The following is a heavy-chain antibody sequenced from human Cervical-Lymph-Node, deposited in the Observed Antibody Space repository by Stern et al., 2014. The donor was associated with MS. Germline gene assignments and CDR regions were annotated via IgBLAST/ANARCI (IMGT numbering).Heavy chain of an antibody. Sequence: QLQLQESGPGLVKPSQTLSLTCTVSGGSISSGGYYWSWIRQHPGKGLEWIGYIYYSGSTYYNPSLKSRVTISVDTSKNQFSLKLSSVTAADTAVYYCARGRSDPDVLWFGEVNWFDPWGQGTLVTVSS. CDR1: GGSISSGGYY. V-gene: IGHV4-31*03. D-gene: IGHD3-10*01. J-gene: IGHJ5*02. CDR3: ARGRSDPDVLWFGEVNWFDP. CDR2: IYYSGST.